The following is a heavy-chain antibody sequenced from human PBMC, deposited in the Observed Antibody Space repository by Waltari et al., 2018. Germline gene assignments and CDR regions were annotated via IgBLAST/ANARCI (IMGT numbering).Heavy chain of an antibody. D-gene: IGHD6-6*01. CDR3: AKEGNGEGGYGSSSRVFFDS. J-gene: IGHJ4*02. V-gene: IGHV3-23*01. CDR2: ISASGGST. Sequence: EVQLLESGGGLIQPGGSLRLSCAASGFTFSGYAMSWVRQAPGKGREWVSAISASGGSTYYADSVKGRFTISRDNSKNTLYLQIDRLRAEDTAVYYCAKEGNGEGGYGSSSRVFFDSWGQGTLVTVSS. CDR1: GFTFSGYA.